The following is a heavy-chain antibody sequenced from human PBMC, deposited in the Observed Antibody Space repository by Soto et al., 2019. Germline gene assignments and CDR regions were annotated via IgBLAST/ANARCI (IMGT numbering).Heavy chain of an antibody. Sequence: VQMVQSGAEVTKPGSSVKVSCKASGDTFSTYSITWVRQAPGQGLEWMGQIIPLFGTTTSAEKFQGRVTLTADKSKNTAYMELRSLSSDDTAVYYCARVVLVIIYVTPRGDAFDIWGQGTMVTVSS. CDR1: GDTFSTYS. D-gene: IGHD3-9*01. V-gene: IGHV1-69*14. CDR2: IIPLFGTT. J-gene: IGHJ3*02. CDR3: ARVVLVIIYVTPRGDAFDI.